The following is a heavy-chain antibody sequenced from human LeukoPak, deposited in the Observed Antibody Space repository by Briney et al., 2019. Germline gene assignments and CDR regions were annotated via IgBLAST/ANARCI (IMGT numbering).Heavy chain of an antibody. CDR2: ISGSGGST. V-gene: IGHV3-23*01. Sequence: GGSLRLSCAASGFPFSNSYMGWVRQAPGKGLEWVSAISGSGGSTYYADSVKGRFTISRDNSGNTVYLQLNSLRAEGTALYYCAKAGGYSYGINFDYWGQGTLVTVSS. J-gene: IGHJ4*02. CDR1: GFPFSNSY. CDR3: AKAGGYSYGINFDY. D-gene: IGHD5-18*01.